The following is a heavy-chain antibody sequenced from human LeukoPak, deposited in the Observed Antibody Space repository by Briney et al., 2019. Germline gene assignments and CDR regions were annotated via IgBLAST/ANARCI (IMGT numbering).Heavy chain of an antibody. CDR2: IWYDGSNK. Sequence: GGSLRLSCAASGFTFSSYGMHWVRQAPGKGLEWVAVIWYDGSNKYYADSVKGRFTISRDNSKNTLYLQMNSLRAEDTAVYYCARAHYYDNSGYYGYWGQGTLVTVSS. CDR1: GFTFSSYG. V-gene: IGHV3-33*01. J-gene: IGHJ4*02. D-gene: IGHD3-22*01. CDR3: ARAHYYDNSGYYGY.